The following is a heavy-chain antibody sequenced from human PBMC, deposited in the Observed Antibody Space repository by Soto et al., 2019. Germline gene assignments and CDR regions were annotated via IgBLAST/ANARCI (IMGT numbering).Heavy chain of an antibody. J-gene: IGHJ6*02. V-gene: IGHV3-13*05. CDR2: IGTAGDP. CDR3: ARGRQYYYYGMDV. CDR1: GFTFSSYD. Sequence: GVLRLSCAASGFTFSSYDMHWVRQATGKGLEWVSAIGTAGDPYYPGSVKGRFTISRENAKNSLYLQMNSLRAGDTAVYYCARGRQYYYYGMDVSGQGTTVTVSS.